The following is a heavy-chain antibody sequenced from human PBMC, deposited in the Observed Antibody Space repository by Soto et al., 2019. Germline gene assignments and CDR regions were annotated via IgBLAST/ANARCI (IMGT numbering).Heavy chain of an antibody. CDR3: ARGDVDTSVFDP. D-gene: IGHD5-18*01. CDR2: IYYSGST. CDR1: VGSSSSYY. J-gene: IGHJ5*02. Sequence: QVQLQESGPGLVKPSKPLSLTCTAPVGSSSSYYGSWIRKPPGRGLEWIGYIYYSGSTNYNPSLKSRVTISVDTSKNQFSLKLSSVTAADTAVYYCARGDVDTSVFDPWGQGTLVTVSS. V-gene: IGHV4-59*01.